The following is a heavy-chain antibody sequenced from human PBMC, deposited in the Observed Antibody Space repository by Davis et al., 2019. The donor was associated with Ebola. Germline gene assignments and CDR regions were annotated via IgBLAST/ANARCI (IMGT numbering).Heavy chain of an antibody. D-gene: IGHD3-22*01. V-gene: IGHV1-69*13. CDR3: ARDTGRYYYDSSGYLRGPDAFDI. CDR2: IIPIFGTA. CDR1: GGTFSSYA. J-gene: IGHJ3*02. Sequence: SVKVSCKASGGTFSSYAISWVRQAPGQGLEWMGGIIPIFGTANYAQKFQGRVTITADESTSTAYMELRSLRSDDTAVYYCARDTGRYYYDSSGYLRGPDAFDIWGQGTMVTVSS.